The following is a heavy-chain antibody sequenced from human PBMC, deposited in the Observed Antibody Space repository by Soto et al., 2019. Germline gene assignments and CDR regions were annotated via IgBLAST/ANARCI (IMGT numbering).Heavy chain of an antibody. J-gene: IGHJ4*02. CDR1: GFTFSSYA. Sequence: HPGGSLRLSCAASGFTFSSYAMSWVRQAPGKGLEWVSAISSSGGSTYYADSVKGRFTISRDNSKNTLYLQMNSLRAEDTAVYYCAKGLTYYYDSSGYTPGPADYWGQGTLVTVSS. CDR2: ISSSGGST. V-gene: IGHV3-23*01. D-gene: IGHD3-22*01. CDR3: AKGLTYYYDSSGYTPGPADY.